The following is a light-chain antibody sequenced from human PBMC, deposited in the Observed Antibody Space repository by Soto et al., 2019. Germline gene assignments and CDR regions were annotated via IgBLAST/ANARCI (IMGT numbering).Light chain of an antibody. J-gene: IGKJ2*01. CDR3: WARTNRSPYT. Sequence: EIALTQSPSTLSLSAGQRVTLSCRASRSVSSSLAWYQQKPGQAPKLVIYDASNMPTGIPSRFSGSGSGTAFTLLISSLEHVDYFANYCWARTNRSPYTFGPGTKLEIK. CDR1: RSVSSS. CDR2: DAS. V-gene: IGKV3-11*01.